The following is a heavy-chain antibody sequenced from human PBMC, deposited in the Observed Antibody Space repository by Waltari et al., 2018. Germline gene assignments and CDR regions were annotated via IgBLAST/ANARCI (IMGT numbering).Heavy chain of an antibody. CDR3: ARDIGPAGRGSYWDTFDI. J-gene: IGHJ3*02. V-gene: IGHV4-4*07. CDR1: GDSLTGQY. CDR2: IDSDGTT. Sequence: QVQLQESGPGLVKPAETLSLTCSVSGDSLTGQYWSRVRRAAGKGPEWIGRIDSDGTTNLNPALRSRVTMSVDTSKNHFFLRLNSVTAADTAVYYCARDIGPAGRGSYWDTFDIWGQGTTVTVSS. D-gene: IGHD1-26*01.